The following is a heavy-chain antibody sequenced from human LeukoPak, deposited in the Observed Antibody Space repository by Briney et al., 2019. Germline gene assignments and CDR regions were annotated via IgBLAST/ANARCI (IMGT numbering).Heavy chain of an antibody. Sequence: NPSETLSLTCTVSGGSISSSSYYWGWIRQPPGKGLEWIGSIYYSGSTYYNPSLKSRFTISVDTSKNQFSLKLSSVTAADTAVYFCSGIAVGGRVAFDYWGQGTLVTVSS. V-gene: IGHV4-39*07. CDR1: GGSISSSSYY. J-gene: IGHJ4*02. CDR2: IYYSGST. D-gene: IGHD3-16*01. CDR3: SGIAVGGRVAFDY.